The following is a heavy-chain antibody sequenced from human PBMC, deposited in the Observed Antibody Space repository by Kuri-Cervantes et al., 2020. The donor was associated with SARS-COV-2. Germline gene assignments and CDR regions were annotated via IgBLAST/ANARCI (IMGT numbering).Heavy chain of an antibody. CDR1: GFTFSNAW. CDR3: ARVGVTVRGVPNWFDP. D-gene: IGHD3-10*01. V-gene: IGHV3-71*01. Sequence: GESLKISCAASGFTFSNAWMSWVRQAPGKGLEWVGFIRSTPYTGTTEYAASVKGRFTISRDDSKSIVYLQMNSLKAEDTAVYYCARVGVTVRGVPNWFDPWGQGTLVTVSS. J-gene: IGHJ5*02. CDR2: IRSTPYTGTT.